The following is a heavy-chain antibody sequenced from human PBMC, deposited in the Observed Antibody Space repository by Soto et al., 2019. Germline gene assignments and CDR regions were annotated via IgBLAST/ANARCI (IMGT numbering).Heavy chain of an antibody. J-gene: IGHJ4*02. CDR1: GFTVSSYS. CDR3: ARDGTDYYDSSGYQRY. V-gene: IGHV3-21*01. Sequence: GGSLRLSCAASGFTVSSYSMNWVRQAPGKGLEWISSISSSSSYIYYADSVKGRFTISRDNAKNSLYLQMNSLRAEDTAVYYCARDGTDYYDSSGYQRYWGQGTLVTVSS. CDR2: ISSSSSYI. D-gene: IGHD3-22*01.